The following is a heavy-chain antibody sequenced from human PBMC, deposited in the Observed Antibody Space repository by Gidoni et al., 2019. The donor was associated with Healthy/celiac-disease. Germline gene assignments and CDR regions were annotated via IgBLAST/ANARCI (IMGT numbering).Heavy chain of an antibody. Sequence: QVQLQQWGAGLLKPSETLSLTCAVYGGSFSGYYWSRIRQPPGKGLEWIGEINHSGSINYNPSLKSRVTISVDTSKNQFSLKLSSVTAADTAVYYCARGRGGVLMVYAIRGAFDIWGQGTMVTVSS. CDR1: GGSFSGYY. J-gene: IGHJ3*02. CDR3: ARGRGGVLMVYAIRGAFDI. D-gene: IGHD2-8*01. V-gene: IGHV4-34*01. CDR2: INHSGSI.